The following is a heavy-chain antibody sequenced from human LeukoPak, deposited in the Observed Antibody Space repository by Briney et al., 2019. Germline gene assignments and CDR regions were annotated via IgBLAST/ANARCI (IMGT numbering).Heavy chain of an antibody. J-gene: IGHJ3*01. D-gene: IGHD6-19*01. CDR2: ISGGGDKT. Sequence: PGGSLRLSCAASGFTFTTYAINWVRQAPGKGLEWVSGISGGGDKTYYADSVNGRFTISRDNSKNTVYLQMSSLRAEDTALYYCAKDLAPAGTGGGFDVWGQGTRVAVSS. CDR1: GFTFTTYA. V-gene: IGHV3-23*01. CDR3: AKDLAPAGTGGGFDV.